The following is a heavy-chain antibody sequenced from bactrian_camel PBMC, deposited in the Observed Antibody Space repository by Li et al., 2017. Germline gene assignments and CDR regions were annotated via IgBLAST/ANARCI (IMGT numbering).Heavy chain of an antibody. CDR3: AAAAGGILWLASCSRIKAVSSAY. Sequence: DVQLVESGGGLVQPGGSLRLSCAASGFTFSTVAMSWVRQVKGKGFEWVSTINTRSTSTYYAESVKGRFTISRDNAKNTLYLQMNSLKPEDTAMYYCAAAAGGILWLASCSRIKAVSSAYWGQGTQVTVS. CDR1: GFTFSTVA. V-gene: IGHV3S31*01. CDR2: INTRSTST. D-gene: IGHD5*01. J-gene: IGHJ4*01.